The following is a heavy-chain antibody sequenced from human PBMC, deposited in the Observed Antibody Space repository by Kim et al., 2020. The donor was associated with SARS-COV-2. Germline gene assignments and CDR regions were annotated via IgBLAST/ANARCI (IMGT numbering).Heavy chain of an antibody. CDR3: AKDGDYGVYYYDGMDV. J-gene: IGHJ6*02. Sequence: GKGRFTITRDKSKNTQYLPMNSLRAEDKAVYYCAKDGDYGVYYYDGMDVWGQGTTVTVSS. V-gene: IGHV3-30*02. D-gene: IGHD4-17*01.